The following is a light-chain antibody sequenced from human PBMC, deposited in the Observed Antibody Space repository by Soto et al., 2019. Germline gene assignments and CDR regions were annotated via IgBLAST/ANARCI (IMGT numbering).Light chain of an antibody. V-gene: IGLV2-23*02. CDR3: CSYAGSSTWV. J-gene: IGLJ3*02. Sequence: QSALTQPASVSGSPGQSITISCTGTSSDVGSFALVSWYQHHPGEAPKLIIYEVTKRPSGVSNRFSGSRSGNTASLTISGLQPDDEADFYCCSYAGSSTWVFGGGTQLTVL. CDR2: EVT. CDR1: SSDVGSFAL.